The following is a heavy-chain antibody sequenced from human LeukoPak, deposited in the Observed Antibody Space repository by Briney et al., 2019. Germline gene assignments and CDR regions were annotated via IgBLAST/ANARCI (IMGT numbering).Heavy chain of an antibody. J-gene: IGHJ6*03. CDR3: ARAGGTTGTTANRYYYMDV. CDR2: IYYTTNT. V-gene: IGHV4-39*07. CDR1: NVSITSSAYY. Sequence: SETLSLTCTVSNVSITSSAYYWAWIRQSPGKGLEWIGNIYYTTNTYYNPSLKSRVTISVDTSKEQFSLKLRSVTAADTAVYYCARAGGTTGTTANRYYYMDVWGKGTTVTISS. D-gene: IGHD1-1*01.